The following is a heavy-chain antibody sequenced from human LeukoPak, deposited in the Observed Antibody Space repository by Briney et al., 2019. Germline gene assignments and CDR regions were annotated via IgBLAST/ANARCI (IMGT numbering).Heavy chain of an antibody. CDR2: INPRGGST. Sequence: ASVKVSCKASGYTFTSYYMHWMRQAPGQGPEWMGIINPRGGSTDYSHKFQDRLTMTSDTSTSTVYMELNSLRSEDTAAYFCARVGVTAATADYWGQGTLVTVSS. V-gene: IGHV1-46*01. CDR3: ARVGVTAATADY. J-gene: IGHJ4*02. D-gene: IGHD6-25*01. CDR1: GYTFTSYY.